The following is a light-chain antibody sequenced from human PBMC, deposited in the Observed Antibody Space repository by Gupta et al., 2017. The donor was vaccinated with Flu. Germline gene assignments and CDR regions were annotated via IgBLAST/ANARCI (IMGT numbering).Light chain of an antibody. Sequence: EIVLTQSPGTLSLSPGERATLSCRASQSVSSSYLAWYQQKPGQAPRLLIYGASSRATGIPDRFSGSGSGTDFTLTISRLEPEDFAVYYCQQCDSSSWTVGQGTKVEIK. J-gene: IGKJ1*01. CDR2: GAS. V-gene: IGKV3-20*01. CDR1: QSVSSSY. CDR3: QQCDSSSWT.